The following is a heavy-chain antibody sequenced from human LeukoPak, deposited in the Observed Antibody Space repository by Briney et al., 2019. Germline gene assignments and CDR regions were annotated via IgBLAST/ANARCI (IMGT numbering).Heavy chain of an antibody. J-gene: IGHJ4*02. CDR3: ARARGSGVYFLDY. CDR2: ISSGGSAI. Sequence: PGGSLRLSCAASGFTFSDYYMSWIRQAPGKGLEWLSYISSGGSAIHYADSVRGRFTTSGDNAKNSLYLQMNSLRAEDTAVYYCARARGSGVYFLDYWGQGTLVTVSS. V-gene: IGHV3-11*01. CDR1: GFTFSDYY. D-gene: IGHD3-10*01.